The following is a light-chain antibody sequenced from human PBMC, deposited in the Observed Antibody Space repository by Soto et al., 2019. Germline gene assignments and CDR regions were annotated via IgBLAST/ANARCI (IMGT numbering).Light chain of an antibody. CDR1: QSIGKH. V-gene: IGKV1-39*01. CDR3: QQGYTSAIT. J-gene: IGKJ5*01. CDR2: AAS. Sequence: DIQMTQSPSSLSASVGDRVTITCRASQSIGKHLNWYQQKPGKAPKFLIYAASNLQSGVTSRFSGSGSGTDFTLTVNSLQPEDFATYYCQQGYTSAITFGQGTRLE.